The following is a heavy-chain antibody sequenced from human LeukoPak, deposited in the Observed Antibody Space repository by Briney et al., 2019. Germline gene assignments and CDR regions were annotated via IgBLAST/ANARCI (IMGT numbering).Heavy chain of an antibody. V-gene: IGHV3-7*03. CDR1: GFPFNAYW. CDR3: ARSLPYGTTWYGRSDF. J-gene: IGHJ4*02. Sequence: GGSLRLSCAASGFPFNAYWMTWVRQAPGKGLEWVANIRQDEGTKYYVDSVEGRFTISRDNAMNSLYLQMNSLRAEDTAIYYCARSLPYGTTWYGRSDFWGQGTLVTVSS. CDR2: IRQDEGTK. D-gene: IGHD6-13*01.